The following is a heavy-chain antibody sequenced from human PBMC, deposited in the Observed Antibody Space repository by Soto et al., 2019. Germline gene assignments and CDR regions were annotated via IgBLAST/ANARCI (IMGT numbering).Heavy chain of an antibody. J-gene: IGHJ4*02. Sequence: GASVKVSCKASGGTFSRYTFCWVRQAPGQGLEWMGRIIPILGSADYAQNFHGRVTITADKSTSTAYMELNSLRSEDTAIYYCAIPDYNDRSPYYSDYWGQGTLVTV. CDR1: GGTFSRYT. CDR2: IIPILGSA. D-gene: IGHD3-22*01. V-gene: IGHV1-69*08. CDR3: AIPDYNDRSPYYSDY.